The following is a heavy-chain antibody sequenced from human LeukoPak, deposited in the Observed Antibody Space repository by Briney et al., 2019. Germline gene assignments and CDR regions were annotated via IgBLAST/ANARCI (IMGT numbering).Heavy chain of an antibody. CDR3: ARQGDTGSWYFDY. J-gene: IGHJ4*02. CDR1: GFTFSSYG. D-gene: IGHD2-21*02. Sequence: TGGSLRLSCAASGFTFSSYGMHWVRQAPGKGLEWVAVISYDGSNKYYADSVKGRFTISRDNSKSTLYLQMDSLRAGDTAVYYCARQGDTGSWYFDYWGQGTLVTVSS. V-gene: IGHV3-30*03. CDR2: ISYDGSNK.